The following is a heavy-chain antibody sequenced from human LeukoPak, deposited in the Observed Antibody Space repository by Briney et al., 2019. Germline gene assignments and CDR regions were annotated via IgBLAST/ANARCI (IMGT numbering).Heavy chain of an antibody. CDR1: GFTFSSYA. V-gene: IGHV3-30*04. CDR2: ISYDGSNK. CDR3: AIPGYGSGSYHIDY. J-gene: IGHJ4*02. Sequence: PGRSLRLSCAASGFTFSSYAMHWVRQAPGKGLEWVAVISYDGSNKYYADSVKGRFTISRDNSKNTLYLQMNSLRAEDTAVYYCAIPGYGSGSYHIDYWGQGTLVTVSS. D-gene: IGHD3-10*01.